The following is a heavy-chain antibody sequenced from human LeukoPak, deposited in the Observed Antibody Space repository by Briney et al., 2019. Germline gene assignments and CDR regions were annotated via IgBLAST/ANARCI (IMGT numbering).Heavy chain of an antibody. V-gene: IGHV3-30*02. Sequence: GGSLRLSCAASGFTFSSYGMHWVRQAPGKGLEWVAFIRYDGSNKYYADSVKGRFTISRDNSKNTLYLQMNSLRAEDTAVYFCARDGEAFGWNYAFDYWGQGTLVTVSS. CDR3: ARDGEAFGWNYAFDY. CDR2: IRYDGSNK. D-gene: IGHD1-7*01. CDR1: GFTFSSYG. J-gene: IGHJ4*02.